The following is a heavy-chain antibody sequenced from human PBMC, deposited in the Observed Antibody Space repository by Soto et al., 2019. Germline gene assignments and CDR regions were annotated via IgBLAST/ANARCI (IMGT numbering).Heavy chain of an antibody. CDR3: AKDRGIIVKAGDAFDV. D-gene: IGHD3-16*02. V-gene: IGHV3-23*01. J-gene: IGHJ3*01. CDR2: ISDSGDRT. CDR1: GFTLSMSA. Sequence: EVQLMESGGGLVQPGGSLRLSCAGSGFTLSMSAVSWVRQAPGKGLEWVSYISDSGDRTYYADSVKGRFTISRDRSKNTVALQMNTLRAEDTDLYYCAKDRGIIVKAGDAFDVWGQGAMGTVSS.